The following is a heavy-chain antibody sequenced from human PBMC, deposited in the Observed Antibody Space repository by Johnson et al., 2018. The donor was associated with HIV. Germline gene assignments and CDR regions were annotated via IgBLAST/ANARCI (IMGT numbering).Heavy chain of an antibody. J-gene: IGHJ3*02. Sequence: QVQLVESGGGVVQPGRSMRLSCAASGFTFSSYAFHWVRQAPAKGLEWVAAISYDGTNTYYADSVKGRFTISRDNSKNTLYLQMGSLRAEDMAVYYCARGEGRIPHAFDIWGQGTMVTVSS. CDR3: ARGEGRIPHAFDI. V-gene: IGHV3-30*14. D-gene: IGHD2-2*02. CDR2: ISYDGTNT. CDR1: GFTFSSYA.